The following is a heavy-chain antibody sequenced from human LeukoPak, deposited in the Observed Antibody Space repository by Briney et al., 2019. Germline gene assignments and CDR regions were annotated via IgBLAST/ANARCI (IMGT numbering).Heavy chain of an antibody. CDR3: AKSPEYYYYYMDV. J-gene: IGHJ6*03. CDR2: ISGDGGST. V-gene: IGHV3-43*02. CDR1: GFTFDDYA. Sequence: AGGSLRLSCAASGFTFDDYAMHWVRQAPGKGLEWVSLISGDGGSTYYADSVKGRFTISRDNSKNTLYLQMNSLRAEDTAVYYCAKSPEYYYYYMDVWGKETTVTVSS.